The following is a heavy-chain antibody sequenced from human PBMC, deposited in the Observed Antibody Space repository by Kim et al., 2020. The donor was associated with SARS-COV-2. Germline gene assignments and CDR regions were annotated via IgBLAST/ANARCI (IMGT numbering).Heavy chain of an antibody. V-gene: IGHV1-46*01. CDR1: GYTFTSYY. D-gene: IGHD6-19*01. J-gene: IGHJ5*02. Sequence: ASVKVSCKASGYTFTSYYMHWVRQAPGQGLEWMGIINPSGGSTSYAQKFQGRVTMTRDTSTSTVYMELSSLRSEDTAVYYCARDRRTMGGSMAVAGTGNWFDPWGQGTLVTVSS. CDR3: ARDRRTMGGSMAVAGTGNWFDP. CDR2: INPSGGST.